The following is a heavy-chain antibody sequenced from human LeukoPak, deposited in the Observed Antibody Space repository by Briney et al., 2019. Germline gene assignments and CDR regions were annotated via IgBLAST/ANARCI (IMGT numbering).Heavy chain of an antibody. Sequence: KPGGSLRLSCAASGFTVSSNYMSWVRQAPGKGLEWVSSISSSSSYIYYADSVKGRFTISRDNAKNSLYLQMNSLRAEDTAVYYCARDQAACGSCYPHFDYWGQGTLVTVSS. CDR2: ISSSSSYI. D-gene: IGHD2-15*01. CDR1: GFTVSSNY. J-gene: IGHJ4*02. V-gene: IGHV3-21*01. CDR3: ARDQAACGSCYPHFDY.